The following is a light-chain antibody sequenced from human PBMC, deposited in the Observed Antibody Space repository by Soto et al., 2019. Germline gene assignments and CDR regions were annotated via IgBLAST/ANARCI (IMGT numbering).Light chain of an antibody. CDR1: QSVTRN. V-gene: IGKV3-15*01. J-gene: IGKJ2*01. Sequence: EIVLTQSPATLSVSPGERATLSCRASQSVTRNLAWYQQKPGQAPRLLIYGASTRATGIPARFSGSGFGTEFTLTISSLQSEDFAVYYCQQYNNWPLYTFGQGTKLEIK. CDR2: GAS. CDR3: QQYNNWPLYT.